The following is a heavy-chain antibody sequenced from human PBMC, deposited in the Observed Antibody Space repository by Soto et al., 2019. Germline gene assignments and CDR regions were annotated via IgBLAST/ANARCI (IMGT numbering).Heavy chain of an antibody. CDR2: IDPSDSYT. CDR3: ARGTMVRGAREDWFDP. Sequence: GESLKISCKGSGYSFTSYWISWVRQMPGKGLEWMGRIDPSDSYTNYSPSFQGHVTISADKSISTAYLQWSSLKASDTAMYYCARGTMVRGAREDWFDPWGQGTLVTVSS. D-gene: IGHD3-10*01. CDR1: GYSFTSYW. V-gene: IGHV5-10-1*01. J-gene: IGHJ5*02.